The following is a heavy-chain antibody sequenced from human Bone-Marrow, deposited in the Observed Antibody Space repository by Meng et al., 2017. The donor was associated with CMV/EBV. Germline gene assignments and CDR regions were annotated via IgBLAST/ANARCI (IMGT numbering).Heavy chain of an antibody. CDR1: GFTFSSYS. J-gene: IGHJ6*02. Sequence: GESLKISCAASGFTFSSYSMNWVRQAPGKGLEWVSSISSSSSYIYYADSVKGRFTISRDNSKNTLYLQMNSLRAEDTAVYYCAKDHYYDSRPYYYYYGTDVWGQGTTVTVSS. V-gene: IGHV3-21*04. CDR3: AKDHYYDSRPYYYYYGTDV. D-gene: IGHD3-22*01. CDR2: ISSSSSYI.